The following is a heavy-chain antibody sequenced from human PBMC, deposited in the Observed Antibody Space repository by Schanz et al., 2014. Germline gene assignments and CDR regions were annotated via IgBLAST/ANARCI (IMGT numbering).Heavy chain of an antibody. D-gene: IGHD3-9*01. CDR3: AKAADWPVTRFDP. CDR1: GFTLSNYA. J-gene: IGHJ5*02. V-gene: IGHV3-23*04. CDR2: LSEGGGGT. Sequence: EVQLVESGGGLVQPGGSLRLSCAASGFTLSNYAMSWVRQAPGKVLEWVSALSEGGGGTHYADSVRGRFTISSDSSKSTLYLQMSSLRADDTAVYYCAKAADWPVTRFDPWGQGTLVTVSS.